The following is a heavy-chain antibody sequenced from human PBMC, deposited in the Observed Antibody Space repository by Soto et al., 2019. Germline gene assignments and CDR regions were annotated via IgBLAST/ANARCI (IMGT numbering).Heavy chain of an antibody. CDR2: IWYDGSNK. J-gene: IGHJ4*02. CDR3: ARDPSIAAAGTLVAY. D-gene: IGHD6-13*01. V-gene: IGHV3-33*01. CDR1: GFTFSSYG. Sequence: QVQLVESGGGVVQPGRSLRLSCAASGFTFSSYGMHWVRQAPGKGLEWVAVIWYDGSNKYYADSVKGRFTISRDNSKNTLYLQMNSLRAEDTAVYYCARDPSIAAAGTLVAYWGQGTLVTVSS.